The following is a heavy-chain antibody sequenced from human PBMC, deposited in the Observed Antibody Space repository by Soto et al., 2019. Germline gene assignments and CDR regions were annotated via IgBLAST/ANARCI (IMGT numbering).Heavy chain of an antibody. CDR3: ARDRGLDAFDI. CDR1: GYSFTSYG. D-gene: IGHD6-19*01. CDR2: ISAYNGDT. V-gene: IGHV1-18*01. J-gene: IGHJ3*02. Sequence: QVELVQSGTEVKKPGASVKVSCKASGYSFTSYGISWMRDPHGQGLEWMGWISAYNGDTNYAQKLQGRVTMTTDTATSTAYLERRSLRSDDTAVFYCARDRGLDAFDIWGQGTMVTVSS.